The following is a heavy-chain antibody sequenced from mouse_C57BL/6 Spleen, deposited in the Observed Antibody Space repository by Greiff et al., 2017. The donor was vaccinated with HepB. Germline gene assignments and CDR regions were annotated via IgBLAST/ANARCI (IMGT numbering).Heavy chain of an antibody. J-gene: IGHJ2*01. D-gene: IGHD1-1*01. Sequence: VQLQQSGPELVKPGASVKIPCKASGYTFTDYNMDWVKQSHGKSLEWIGDINPNNGGTIYNQKFKGKATLTVDKSSSTAYIELRSLTSEDTAVYYFARTNYYGSSLDFDYWGQGTTLTVSS. V-gene: IGHV1-18*01. CDR2: INPNNGGT. CDR1: GYTFTDYN. CDR3: ARTNYYGSSLDFDY.